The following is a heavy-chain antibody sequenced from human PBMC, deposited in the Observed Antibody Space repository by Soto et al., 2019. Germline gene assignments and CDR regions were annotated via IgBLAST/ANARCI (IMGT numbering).Heavy chain of an antibody. J-gene: IGHJ4*02. CDR3: AKVGPLAHYYDSSGYSGY. D-gene: IGHD3-22*01. Sequence: PLGVLRLSCAASGFTFSSYAMSWVRQAPGKGLEWVSAISGSGGSTYYADSVKGRFTISRDNSKNTLYLQMNSLRAEDTAVYYCAKVGPLAHYYDSSGYSGYWGQGTLVTVSS. CDR2: ISGSGGST. V-gene: IGHV3-23*01. CDR1: GFTFSSYA.